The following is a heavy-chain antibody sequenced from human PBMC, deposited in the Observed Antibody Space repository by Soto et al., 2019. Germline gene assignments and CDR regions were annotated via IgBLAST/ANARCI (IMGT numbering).Heavy chain of an antibody. CDR3: ASDERAYCSGENCEHYFDY. CDR1: GYTFTTYG. J-gene: IGHJ4*02. D-gene: IGHD2-15*01. CDR2: ISGYNGNT. V-gene: IGHV1-18*01. Sequence: QVQLVQSGAEVKKPGASVKVSCKTSGYTFTTYGVSWARQAPGLRLEWMGWISGYNGNTNSAPKFQGRVSMTTDTSTSTAYMELRSLRSDDTAVYYCASDERAYCSGENCEHYFDYWGQGTLVTVSS.